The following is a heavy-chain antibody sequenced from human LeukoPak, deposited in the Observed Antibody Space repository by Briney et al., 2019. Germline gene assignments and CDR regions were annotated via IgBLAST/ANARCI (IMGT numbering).Heavy chain of an antibody. J-gene: IGHJ4*02. V-gene: IGHV3-7*05. CDR2: IKHDGSEK. CDR3: ARMIVVVNYFDY. Sequence: PGGSLRLSCAASGFTLSRYWMSWVRQAPGKGLEWVANIKHDGSEKYYVDSVKGRFTISRDNAKNSLYLQMNSLRAEDTAVYYCARMIVVVNYFDYWGQGTLVTVSS. D-gene: IGHD3-22*01. CDR1: GFTLSRYW.